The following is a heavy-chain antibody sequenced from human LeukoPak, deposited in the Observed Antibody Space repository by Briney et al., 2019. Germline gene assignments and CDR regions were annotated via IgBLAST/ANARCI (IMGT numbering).Heavy chain of an antibody. J-gene: IGHJ4*02. D-gene: IGHD5-12*01. CDR3: ARIYSGYEKLDY. V-gene: IGHV5-51*01. Sequence: GESLQISCKGSGYSFGTYWIAWVRQMPGKGLEWMGIIYPRDSDRRYSPSLEGQVTISADKSTNTAYLQWSSLKASDTDMYYCARIYSGYEKLDYWGQGTLVTVSS. CDR2: IYPRDSDR. CDR1: GYSFGTYW.